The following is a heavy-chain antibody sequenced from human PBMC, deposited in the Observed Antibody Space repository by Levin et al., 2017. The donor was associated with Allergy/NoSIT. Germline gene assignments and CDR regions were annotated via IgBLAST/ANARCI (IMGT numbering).Heavy chain of an antibody. CDR3: ARVTRAESGIDY. D-gene: IGHD6-13*01. CDR2: ITPDGSGT. J-gene: IGHJ4*02. CDR1: GFTFSGCW. V-gene: IGHV3-74*01. Sequence: GGSLRLSCAASGFTFSGCWMHWVRQAPGKGLVWVSRITPDGSGTNYADSVEGRFTISRDNAKDTLYLQMNSLRADDTAVYYCARVTRAESGIDYWGQGTLVTVSS.